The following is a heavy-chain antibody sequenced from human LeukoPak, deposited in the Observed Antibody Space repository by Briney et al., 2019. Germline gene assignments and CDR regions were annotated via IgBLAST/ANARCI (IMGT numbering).Heavy chain of an antibody. CDR3: ARGAVVQDY. J-gene: IGHJ4*02. CDR2: IYYSGST. V-gene: IGHV4-39*01. D-gene: IGHD4-23*01. Sequence: SETLSLTCTVSGGSISSSSYYWGWIRQPPGKGLEWIGSIYYSGSTYYNPSLKSRVTISVDTSKNQFSLKLSSVTAADTAVYYCARGAVVQDYWGQGTLVTVSS. CDR1: GGSISSSSYY.